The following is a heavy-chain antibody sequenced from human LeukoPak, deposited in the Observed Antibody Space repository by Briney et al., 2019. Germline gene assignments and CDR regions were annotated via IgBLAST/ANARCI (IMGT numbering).Heavy chain of an antibody. CDR3: ARESDSSGYYDY. V-gene: IGHV3-11*06. J-gene: IGHJ4*02. CDR2: ISSSSTYT. D-gene: IGHD3-22*01. Sequence: GGSLRLSCAASGFNFSNFYMSWIRQAPGKGLEGVSYISSSSTYTNSADSVRGRFTISRDNAKNSLYLQMNSLRVEDTAVYYCARESDSSGYYDYWGQGTLVTVSS. CDR1: GFNFSNFY.